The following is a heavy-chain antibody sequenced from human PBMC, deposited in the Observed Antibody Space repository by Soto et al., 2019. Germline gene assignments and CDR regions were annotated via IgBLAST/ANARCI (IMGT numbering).Heavy chain of an antibody. J-gene: IGHJ4*02. CDR3: AKSNFGSGSYYNPAPFFDY. CDR1: GGSISSGGYY. CDR2: IYYSGST. Sequence: SETLSLTCTVSGGSISSGGYYWSWIRQHPGKGLEWIGYIYYSGSTYYNPSLKSRVTISVDTSKNQFSLKLSSVTAADTAVYYCAKSNFGSGSYYNPAPFFDYWGQGTLVTVSS. D-gene: IGHD3-10*01. V-gene: IGHV4-31*03.